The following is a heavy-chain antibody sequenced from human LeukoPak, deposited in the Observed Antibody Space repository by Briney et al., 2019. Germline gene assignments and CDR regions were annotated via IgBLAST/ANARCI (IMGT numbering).Heavy chain of an antibody. V-gene: IGHV3-21*06. D-gene: IGHD1-26*01. Sequence: GGSLRLSCAASGSTFGSYNMNWVRQAPGKGLEWVSSITSSSSYIYYADSVKGRFTISRDNAKNSLYLQMDSLRVEDTAEYYCARDPYSGNYGAYYYYYMDVWGKGTTVTVSS. CDR3: ARDPYSGNYGAYYYYYMDV. CDR1: GSTFGSYN. CDR2: ITSSSSYI. J-gene: IGHJ6*03.